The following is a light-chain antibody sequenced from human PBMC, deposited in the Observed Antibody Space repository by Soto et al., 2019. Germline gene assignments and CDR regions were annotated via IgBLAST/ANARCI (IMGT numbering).Light chain of an antibody. V-gene: IGLV1-44*01. CDR3: AAWDDSLNGLV. J-gene: IGLJ1*01. CDR2: SNN. CDR1: SSNIGSNT. Sequence: QSVLTQPPSASGTPGQRVTISCSGSSSNIGSNTVNWYQQLPGTAPTLLIYSNNQRPSGLPDRFSGYKSGTSASLAISGLQSEDEADYYCAAWDDSLNGLVFGTGTKVTVL.